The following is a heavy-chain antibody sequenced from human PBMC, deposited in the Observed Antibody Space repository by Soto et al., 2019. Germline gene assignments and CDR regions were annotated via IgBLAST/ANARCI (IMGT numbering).Heavy chain of an antibody. CDR2: ISGSGGST. CDR3: AKEVVDTAQYYLDS. V-gene: IGHV3-23*01. Sequence: GGSLRLSCAASGFTFSSYAMSWVRQAPGKGLEWVSAISGSGGSTYYVDSVKGRFTISRDNSKNMLYLQMNSLRAEDTAVYYCAKEVVDTAQYYLDSWGQGNLLTVSS. CDR1: GFTFSSYA. D-gene: IGHD5-18*01. J-gene: IGHJ4*02.